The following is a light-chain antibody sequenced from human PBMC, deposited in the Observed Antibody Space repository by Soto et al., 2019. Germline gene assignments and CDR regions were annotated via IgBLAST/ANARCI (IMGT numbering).Light chain of an antibody. CDR3: SSYAGSNNLEV. V-gene: IGLV2-8*01. CDR1: RSDVGDYNY. Sequence: QSALTQPPSASGSPGQSVTISCTGTRSDVGDYNYVSWYQQHPGKAPKLIIYEVNKRPSWVPDRFSGSKSGNTASLSVSGLQADDEADYYCSSYAGSNNLEVFGGGTKLTVL. J-gene: IGLJ2*01. CDR2: EVN.